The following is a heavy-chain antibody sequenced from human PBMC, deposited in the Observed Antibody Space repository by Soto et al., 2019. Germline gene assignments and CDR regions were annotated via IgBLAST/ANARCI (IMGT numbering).Heavy chain of an antibody. CDR2: IYSGGST. V-gene: IGHV3-66*01. Sequence: EVQLVESGGGLVQPGGSLRLSCAASGFTVSSNYMSWVRQAPGKGLEWVSVIYSGGSTYYADSVKGRFTISRDNSKNTLYLQMNSLRAEDTAVYYCARDYADTAVVDFDYWGQGTLVTVSS. CDR1: GFTVSSNY. CDR3: ARDYADTAVVDFDY. D-gene: IGHD5-18*01. J-gene: IGHJ4*02.